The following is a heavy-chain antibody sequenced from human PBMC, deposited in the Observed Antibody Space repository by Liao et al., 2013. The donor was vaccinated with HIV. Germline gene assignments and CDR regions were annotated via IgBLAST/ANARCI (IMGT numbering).Heavy chain of an antibody. V-gene: IGHV4-61*02. CDR2: IYSRGNT. D-gene: IGHD2-8*02. CDR3: ARAPSGGGRGGFWYFDL. Sequence: QVQLQESGPGLVKPSQTLSLTCTVSGGSISSGSYYWSWIRQPAGKGLEWIGRIYSRGNTNYTPSLKSRVSISVDTSKNQFSLKLSSVTAADTAVYYCARAPSGGGRGGFWYFDLWGRGTLVTVSS. CDR1: GGSISSGSYY. J-gene: IGHJ2*01.